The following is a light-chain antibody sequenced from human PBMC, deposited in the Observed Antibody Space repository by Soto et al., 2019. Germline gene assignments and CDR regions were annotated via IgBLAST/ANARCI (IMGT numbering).Light chain of an antibody. V-gene: IGKV1-5*03. CDR2: KAS. J-gene: IGKJ1*01. Sequence: DIQMTQSPSTLSASVGDRVTITCRASQSISTWLAWYQQKPGKDPKSLIKKASSSESGVPSRFSGSGYGTEFTLTIIILPPDDVAIYYCQQYNRHPWTFGHGTKVEIK. CDR3: QQYNRHPWT. CDR1: QSISTW.